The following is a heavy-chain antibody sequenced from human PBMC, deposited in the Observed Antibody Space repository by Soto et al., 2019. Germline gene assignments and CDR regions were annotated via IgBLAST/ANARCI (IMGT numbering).Heavy chain of an antibody. J-gene: IGHJ4*02. CDR1: GGSISSGDYY. D-gene: IGHD5-12*01. CDR3: ARDRGYIVATGVDY. CDR2: IYYSGST. V-gene: IGHV4-30-4*01. Sequence: QVQLQESGPGLVKPSQTLSFTCTVSGGSISSGDYYWSWIRQPPGKGLEWIGYIYYSGSTYYNPYLNSRVTISFDTSKNQFSLELSSVTASDTAVYYCARDRGYIVATGVDYLGQGTLVTVSS.